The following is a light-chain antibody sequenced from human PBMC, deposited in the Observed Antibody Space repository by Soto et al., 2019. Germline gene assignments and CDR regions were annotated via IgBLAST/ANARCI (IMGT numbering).Light chain of an antibody. CDR2: EVS. V-gene: IGLV2-14*01. CDR1: GSDVGGYNY. J-gene: IGLJ1*01. Sequence: QSVLTQPASVSGSPRQSITISCTGTGSDVGGYNYVSWYQQHPGKAPKLMIYEVSNRPSGVSNRFSGSKSGNTASLTISGLQAEDEADYYCSSYSSSSTPYVFGTGTKLTVL. CDR3: SSYSSSSTPYV.